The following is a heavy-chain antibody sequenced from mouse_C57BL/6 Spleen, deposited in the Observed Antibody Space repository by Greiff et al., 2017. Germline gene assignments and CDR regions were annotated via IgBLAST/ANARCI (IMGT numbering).Heavy chain of an antibody. Sequence: QVQLQQSGAELAKPGASVTLSCKASGYTFTSYWMHWVKQRPGQGLEWIGYINPSSGYTKYNQKLKDKATLTADKSSSTAYMQLSSLTYEDSAVYYCARSGGNYVDAMDYWGQGTSVTVSS. CDR2: INPSSGYT. CDR3: ARSGGNYVDAMDY. J-gene: IGHJ4*01. V-gene: IGHV1-7*01. D-gene: IGHD2-1*01. CDR1: GYTFTSYW.